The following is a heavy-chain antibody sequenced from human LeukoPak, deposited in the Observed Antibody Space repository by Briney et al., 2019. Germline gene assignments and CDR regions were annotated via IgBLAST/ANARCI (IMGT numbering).Heavy chain of an antibody. D-gene: IGHD4-11*01. CDR1: GFTFSSYA. Sequence: GGSLRLSCAASGFTFSSYAMHWVRQAPGKGLEWVAAISYDGSNKYYADSVKGRFTISRDNSKNTLYLQMNSLRAEDTAVYYCARDRETVTTYYFDYWGQGTLVTVSS. V-gene: IGHV3-30*04. CDR2: ISYDGSNK. CDR3: ARDRETVTTYYFDY. J-gene: IGHJ4*02.